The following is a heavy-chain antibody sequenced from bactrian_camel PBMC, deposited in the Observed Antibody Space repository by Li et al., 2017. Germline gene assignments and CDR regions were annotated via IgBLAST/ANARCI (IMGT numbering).Heavy chain of an antibody. V-gene: IGHV3S54*01. CDR3: AATSDGWFGFWEH. J-gene: IGHJ4*01. CDR1: GYIYNTYA. D-gene: IGHD5*01. Sequence: HVQLVESGGGSVQAGGSLRLSCAASGYIYNTYAWFRQAPGKEREGVAAIDTGDGTTYYLDSVEGRFTISRDDAEKTVTLQMNSLKANDTALYYCAATSDGWFGFWEHWGKGTQVTVS. CDR2: IDTGDGTT.